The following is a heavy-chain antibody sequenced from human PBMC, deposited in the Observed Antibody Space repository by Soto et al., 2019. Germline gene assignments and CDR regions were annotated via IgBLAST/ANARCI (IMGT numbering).Heavy chain of an antibody. V-gene: IGHV1-8*01. J-gene: IGHJ4*02. Sequence: QVQLVQSGAEVKKSGASVKVSCKASGYTFTSSDINWVRQATGQGLEWMGRMNPNTGNTGYTQRFQGRVTMTRNISITTAYMELSSLRSDDTAVYYCARGRIVGAAFDYWGQGTLVTVSS. D-gene: IGHD1-26*01. CDR1: GYTFTSSD. CDR3: ARGRIVGAAFDY. CDR2: MNPNTGNT.